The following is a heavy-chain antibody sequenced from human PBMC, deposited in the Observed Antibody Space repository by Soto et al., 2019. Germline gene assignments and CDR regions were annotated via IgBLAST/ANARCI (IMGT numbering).Heavy chain of an antibody. V-gene: IGHV3-48*02. CDR2: ISSSSSTI. CDR3: ARDHILRPGYCSGGSCQNDAFDI. D-gene: IGHD2-15*01. CDR1: GFTFSSYS. Sequence: PGGSLRLSCAASGFTFSSYSMNWVRQAPGKGLEWVSYISSSSSTIYYADSVKGRFTISRDNAKNSLYLQMNSLRDEDTTVYYCARDHILRPGYCSGGSCQNDAFDIWGQGTMVTVSS. J-gene: IGHJ3*02.